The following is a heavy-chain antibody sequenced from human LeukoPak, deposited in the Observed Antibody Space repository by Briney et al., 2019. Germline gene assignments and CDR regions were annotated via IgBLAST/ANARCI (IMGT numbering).Heavy chain of an antibody. D-gene: IGHD2-8*01. V-gene: IGHV4-4*02. CDR1: GGSITSTNW. J-gene: IGHJ4*01. CDR3: SGENGAFSPFGY. CDR2: ISLSGLT. Sequence: PSETLSLTCGVYGGSITSTNWWRGVRQPPGQGLEWIGEISLSGLTNYNPSLKSRVTMALDKSKNHLSLNLTSVTAADTAVYYCSGENGAFSPFGYWGQGTLVTVPS.